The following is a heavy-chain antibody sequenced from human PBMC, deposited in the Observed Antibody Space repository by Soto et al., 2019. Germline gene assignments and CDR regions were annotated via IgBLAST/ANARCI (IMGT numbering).Heavy chain of an antibody. CDR1: GGSISSGGYY. CDR3: GRVGGDCVEGGWFDP. J-gene: IGHJ5*02. Sequence: QVQLQESGPGLMKPSQTLSLTCTVSGGSISSGGYYWSWIRQHPGKGLEWIGYIYYSGSTYYNPSLKSRVTIPVDQPKNQLALKLSAVTAGGTGVYYCGRVGGDCVEGGWFDPWGQGTLVTVSS. D-gene: IGHD2-21*02. V-gene: IGHV4-31*03. CDR2: IYYSGST.